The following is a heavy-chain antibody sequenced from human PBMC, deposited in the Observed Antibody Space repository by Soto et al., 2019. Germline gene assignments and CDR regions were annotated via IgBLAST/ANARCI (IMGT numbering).Heavy chain of an antibody. D-gene: IGHD3-16*02. CDR3: ARLSYDYIWGSYRFPFDY. V-gene: IGHV1-18*01. J-gene: IGHJ4*02. CDR2: ISAYNGNT. CDR1: GYTFTSYS. Sequence: GASVKVSCKASGYTFTSYSISWVRQAPGQGLEWMGWISAYNGNTNYAQKLQGRVTMTTDTSTSTAYMELRSLRSDDTAVYYCARLSYDYIWGSYRFPFDYWGQGTLVTVSS.